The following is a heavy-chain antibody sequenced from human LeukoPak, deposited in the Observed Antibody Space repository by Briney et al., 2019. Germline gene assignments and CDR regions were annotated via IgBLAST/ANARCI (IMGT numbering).Heavy chain of an antibody. CDR1: GFTFSSYA. CDR3: ARDDGSGWYRTLSLGY. Sequence: GGSLRLSCAASGFTFSSYAMSWVRQAPGKGLEWVAVISYDGSNKYYADSVKGRFTISRDNSKNTLYLQMNSLRAEDTAVYYCARDDGSGWYRTLSLGYWGQGTLVTVSS. CDR2: ISYDGSNK. V-gene: IGHV3-30-3*01. J-gene: IGHJ4*02. D-gene: IGHD6-19*01.